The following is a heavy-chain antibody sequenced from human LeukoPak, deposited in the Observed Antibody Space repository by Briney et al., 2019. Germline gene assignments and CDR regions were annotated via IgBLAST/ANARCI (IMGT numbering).Heavy chain of an antibody. D-gene: IGHD4-23*01. J-gene: IGHJ4*02. V-gene: IGHV1-18*01. CDR2: ISAYNGNT. CDR3: ARLGAVATHFDY. Sequence: ASVKVSCKASGYTFISYGISWVRQAPGQGLEWMGWISAYNGNTNYAQKLQGRVTMTTGTSTSTAYMELRSLRSDDTAVYYCARLGAVATHFDYWGQGTLVTVSS. CDR1: GYTFISYG.